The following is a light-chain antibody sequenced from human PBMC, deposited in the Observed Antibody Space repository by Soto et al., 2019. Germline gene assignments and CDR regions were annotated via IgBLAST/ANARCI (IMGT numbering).Light chain of an antibody. V-gene: IGLV1-47*02. J-gene: IGLJ3*02. CDR3: AAWDDSLSGV. Sequence: QPVLTQPPSASGTPGQSVTISCSGSISNIGSNYVYWYQQLPGTAPKLLIYTNDQRPSGVPDRFSGSKSGTSASLAISGLRSEDEADYYCAAWDDSLSGVFGGGTKVTVL. CDR1: ISNIGSNY. CDR2: TND.